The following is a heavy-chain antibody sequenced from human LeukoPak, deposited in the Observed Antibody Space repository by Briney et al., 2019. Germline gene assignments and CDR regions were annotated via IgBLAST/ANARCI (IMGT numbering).Heavy chain of an antibody. J-gene: IGHJ4*02. CDR2: IYTSGST. CDR3: ARHVAGSGNNFDY. Sequence: PSETLSLTCTVSGGPFSDYYWSWIRQPAGKGLEWIGRIYTSGSTYYNPSLKSRVTISVDTSKNQFSLKLSSVTAADTAVYYCARHVAGSGNNFDYWGQGTLVTVSS. CDR1: GGPFSDYY. V-gene: IGHV4-4*07. D-gene: IGHD3-10*01.